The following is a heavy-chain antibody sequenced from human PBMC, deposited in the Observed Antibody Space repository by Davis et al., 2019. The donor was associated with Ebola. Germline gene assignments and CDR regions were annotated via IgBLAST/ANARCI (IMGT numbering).Heavy chain of an antibody. J-gene: IGHJ6*02. D-gene: IGHD1-7*01. Sequence: PGGSLRLSCAASGFTFDDYAMHWVRQAPGKGLEWVSGISWNSGSIGYADSVKGRFTISRDNAKNSLYLQMNSLRAEDTALYYCAKDISGTTYGMDVWGQGTTVTVSS. CDR2: ISWNSGSI. V-gene: IGHV3-9*01. CDR3: AKDISGTTYGMDV. CDR1: GFTFDDYA.